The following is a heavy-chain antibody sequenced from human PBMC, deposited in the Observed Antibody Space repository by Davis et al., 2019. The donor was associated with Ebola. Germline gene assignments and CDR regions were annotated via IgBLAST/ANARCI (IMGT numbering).Heavy chain of an antibody. CDR3: ARVQGSSVYYYYYGMDV. V-gene: IGHV4-4*02. D-gene: IGHD6-6*01. CDR2: IYHSGST. Sequence: SWVRQPPGKGLEWIGEIYHSGSTNYNPSLKSRVTISVDKSKNQFSLKLSSVTAADTAVYYCARVQGSSVYYYYYGMDVWGQGTTVTVSS. J-gene: IGHJ6*02.